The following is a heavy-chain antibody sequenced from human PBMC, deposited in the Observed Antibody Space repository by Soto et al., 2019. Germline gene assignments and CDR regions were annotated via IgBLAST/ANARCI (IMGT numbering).Heavy chain of an antibody. CDR1: GWSLSDYH. Sequence: SETLSLTCDVFGWSLSDYHWTWIRQSPGKELEWIGETDHRGDTNYNPSLKSRLTVSVDTSKKQFSLKLRSVTAADTAIYYCAREAGALDHWGQGTLVTVSS. D-gene: IGHD1-26*01. V-gene: IGHV4-34*01. J-gene: IGHJ4*02. CDR3: AREAGALDH. CDR2: TDHRGDT.